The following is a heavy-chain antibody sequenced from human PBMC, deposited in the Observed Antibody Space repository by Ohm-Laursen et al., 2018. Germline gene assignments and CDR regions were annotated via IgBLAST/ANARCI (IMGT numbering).Heavy chain of an antibody. D-gene: IGHD3-3*01. CDR1: GYTFTSFG. V-gene: IGHV1-18*01. CDR2: ISAYNGNT. J-gene: IGHJ6*02. Sequence: SVNVSCKASGYTFTSFGISWVRQAPGQGLEWMGWISAYNGNTNYAQKLQGRVTMTTDTSTSTAYMELRSLRSDDTAVYYCARGGYYDFWSGYYSPYYYGMDVWGQGTTVTVSS. CDR3: ARGGYYDFWSGYYSPYYYGMDV.